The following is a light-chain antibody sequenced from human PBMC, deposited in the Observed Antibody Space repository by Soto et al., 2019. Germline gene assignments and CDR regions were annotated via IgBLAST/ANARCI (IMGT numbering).Light chain of an antibody. V-gene: IGLV2-11*01. CDR3: CSYAGSYALL. Sequence: QSALTQPRSVSGSPGQSVTISCTGTSSDVGDYNYVSWYQQHPGKAPKLMIYDVNKRPSGVPDRFSGSKSGNTASLTISGLPAEDEADYYCCSYAGSYALLFGGGTKVTVL. CDR2: DVN. J-gene: IGLJ2*01. CDR1: SSDVGDYNY.